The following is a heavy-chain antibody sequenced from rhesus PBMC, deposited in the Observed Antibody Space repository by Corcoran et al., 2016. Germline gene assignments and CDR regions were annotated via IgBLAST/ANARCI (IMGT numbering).Heavy chain of an antibody. CDR3: ARRRFPQSGSSSPIDY. D-gene: IGHD4-29*01. Sequence: QVQLQESGPGLVKPSETLSLTCAVSGYSISSGYYWGWIRQPPGKGLEYIGYISGSSGSTYYTPSLKSRVTISKDTSKNQFSLKLSSVTAADTAVYYCARRRFPQSGSSSPIDYWGQGVLVTVSS. CDR1: GYSISSGYY. J-gene: IGHJ4*01. V-gene: IGHV4-99*01. CDR2: ISGSSGST.